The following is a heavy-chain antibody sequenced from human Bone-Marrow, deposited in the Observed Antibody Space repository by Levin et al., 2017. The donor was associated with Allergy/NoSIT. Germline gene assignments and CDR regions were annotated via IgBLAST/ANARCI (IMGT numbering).Heavy chain of an antibody. J-gene: IGHJ5*02. D-gene: IGHD5-24*01. CDR3: ARDQFRRATIGARWFDP. CDR2: IKEDGSEK. V-gene: IGHV3-7*01. Sequence: PGESLKISCAASGFTFSNSWMSWVRQTPGKGLEWVANIKEDGSEKYYADSVKGRFTISRDNAKNSLYVQMNSLRAEDTAVYYCARDQFRRATIGARWFDPWGQGTLVIVSS. CDR1: GFTFSNSW.